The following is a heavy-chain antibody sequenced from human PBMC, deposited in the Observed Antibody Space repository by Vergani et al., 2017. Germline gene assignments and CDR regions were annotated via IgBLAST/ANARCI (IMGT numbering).Heavy chain of an antibody. Sequence: QVQLQESGPGLVKPSETLSLTCTVSGGSISSYYWSWIRQPPGKGLEWIGYIYYSGSTNYNPSLKSRVTISVDTSKNQFSLKLSSVTAADTAVYYCASQTIYSGWYSAGAFDIWGQGTMVTVSS. J-gene: IGHJ3*02. CDR3: ASQTIYSGWYSAGAFDI. D-gene: IGHD6-19*01. CDR2: IYYSGST. CDR1: GGSISSYY. V-gene: IGHV4-59*01.